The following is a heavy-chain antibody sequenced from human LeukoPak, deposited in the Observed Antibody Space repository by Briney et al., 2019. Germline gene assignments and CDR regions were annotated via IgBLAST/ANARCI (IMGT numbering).Heavy chain of an antibody. CDR2: IKQDGSEK. V-gene: IGHV3-7*03. CDR1: GFTFSSYA. CDR3: ARSRRYGDYVGYYYGMDV. D-gene: IGHD4-17*01. Sequence: GGSLRLSCAASGFTFSSYAMSWVRQAPGKGLEWVANIKQDGSEKYYVDSVKGRFTISRDNAKNSLYLQMNSLRAEDTAVYYCARSRRYGDYVGYYYGMDVWGQGTTVTVSS. J-gene: IGHJ6*02.